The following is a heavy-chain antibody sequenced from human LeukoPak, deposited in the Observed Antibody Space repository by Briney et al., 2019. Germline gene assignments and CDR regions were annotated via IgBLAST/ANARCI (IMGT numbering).Heavy chain of an antibody. Sequence: GASLKISCKGSGYSFTTYWIGWVRQMPGKGLEWMGIIYPGDSDTRYSPSFQGQVTISADKSISTAYLQWSSLKASDTAIYYCARRLDYGGNTHGHWGQGTLVTVSS. V-gene: IGHV5-51*01. CDR1: GYSFTTYW. D-gene: IGHD4-23*01. CDR3: ARRLDYGGNTHGH. J-gene: IGHJ4*02. CDR2: IYPGDSDT.